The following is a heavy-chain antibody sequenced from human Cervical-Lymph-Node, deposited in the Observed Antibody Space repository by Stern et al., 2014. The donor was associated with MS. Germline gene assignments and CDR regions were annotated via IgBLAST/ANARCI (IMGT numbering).Heavy chain of an antibody. CDR1: GDSISSGNYY. V-gene: IGHV4-61*02. Sequence: QVQLQESGPGLVKPSQTLSLTCTVSGDSISSGNYYWSWIRQPAGKGLEWIGRIYSSGTTYYNPSLRSRVTISIDTSNNKFPRRLSSVTATDTAVYYCATQGRALAPDWGQGTLVTVSS. CDR2: IYSSGTT. CDR3: ATQGRALAPD. J-gene: IGHJ4*02.